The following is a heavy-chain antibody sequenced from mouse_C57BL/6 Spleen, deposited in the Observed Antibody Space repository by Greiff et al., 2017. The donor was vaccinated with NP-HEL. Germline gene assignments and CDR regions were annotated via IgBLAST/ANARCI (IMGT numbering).Heavy chain of an antibody. Sequence: VHLVESGAELVRPGTSVKVSCKASGYAFTNYLIEWVKQRPGQGLEWIGVINPGSGGTNYNEKFKGKATLTADKSSSTAYMQLSSLTSEDSAVYICARSPSLPDAMDYWGQGTSVTVSS. CDR3: ARSPSLPDAMDY. CDR2: INPGSGGT. J-gene: IGHJ4*01. CDR1: GYAFTNYL. V-gene: IGHV1-54*01. D-gene: IGHD2-10*01.